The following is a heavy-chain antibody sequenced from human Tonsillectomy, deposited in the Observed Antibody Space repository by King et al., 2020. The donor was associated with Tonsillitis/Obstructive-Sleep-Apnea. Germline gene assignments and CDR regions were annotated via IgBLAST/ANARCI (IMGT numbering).Heavy chain of an antibody. CDR2: IWFDGSNK. D-gene: IGHD3-3*01. J-gene: IGHJ4*02. CDR1: GLTFSTYG. Sequence: VQLVESGGGVVQPGRSLRLSCAASGLTFSTYGMHWVRQAPGKGLEGVAVIWFDGSNKYYADSVKGRFTVSRDNSKNTLYLQMNSLRADDTAVYYCARAREVNFDYWGQGTLVTVSS. V-gene: IGHV3-33*01. CDR3: ARAREVNFDY.